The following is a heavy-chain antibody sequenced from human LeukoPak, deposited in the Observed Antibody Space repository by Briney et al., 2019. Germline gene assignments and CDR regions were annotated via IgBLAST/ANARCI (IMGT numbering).Heavy chain of an antibody. D-gene: IGHD3-10*01. CDR3: ARAPDGADY. V-gene: IGHV3-7*01. Sequence: GGSLRLSCAASGFTFNNYWMTWFRQAPGKGLEWVANIKQNGTEIFYVDSVRGRFIISRDNAENSLYLQMNSLRVEDTAVYYCARAPDGADYWGQGTLVTVSS. CDR2: IKQNGTEI. CDR1: GFTFNNYW. J-gene: IGHJ4*02.